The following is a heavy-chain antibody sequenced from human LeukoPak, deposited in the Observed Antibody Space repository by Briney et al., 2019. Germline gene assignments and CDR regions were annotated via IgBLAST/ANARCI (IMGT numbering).Heavy chain of an antibody. D-gene: IGHD6-13*01. CDR3: ARAYSSSSRLMQGDF. J-gene: IGHJ4*02. V-gene: IGHV3-7*01. Sequence: PGGSLRLSCAASGFTFSSYWMSWVRQAPGKGLEWVANIKQDRSEKYYVDSVKGRFTISRDNAKNSLYLQLNSLRAEDTAVYFCARAYSSSSRLMQGDFWGQGTLVTVSS. CDR1: GFTFSSYW. CDR2: IKQDRSEK.